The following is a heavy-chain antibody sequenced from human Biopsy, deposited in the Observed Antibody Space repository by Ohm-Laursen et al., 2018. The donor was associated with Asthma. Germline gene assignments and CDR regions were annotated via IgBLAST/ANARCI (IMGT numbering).Heavy chain of an antibody. D-gene: IGHD3-22*01. CDR3: ARGDSSNWSPYYFDY. J-gene: IGHJ4*02. CDR1: GFAVSRDH. CDR2: IYSGGTS. V-gene: IGHV3-53*01. Sequence: SLRLSCSASGFAVSRDHMFWVRQAPGKGLEWVSVIYSGGTSHTADSVRGRFTISRDYSKNTLYLQMHSLRAEDTAVYYCARGDSSNWSPYYFDYWGQGTLVTVSS.